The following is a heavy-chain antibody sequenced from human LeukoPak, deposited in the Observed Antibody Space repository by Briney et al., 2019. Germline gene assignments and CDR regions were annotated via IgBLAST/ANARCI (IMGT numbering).Heavy chain of an antibody. D-gene: IGHD2-2*01. J-gene: IGHJ5*02. CDR2: ISYSGST. CDR1: GGSISSGGYY. V-gene: IGHV4-31*03. Sequence: PSETLSLTCTVSGGSISSGGYYWSWIRQHPGKGLDWIVYISYSGSTYYNPSLKSRVSLSVDTSKNHFSLKLSSVTAADTAVYYCARASRIAVVPAAILNWFDPWGQGTLVTVSS. CDR3: ARASRIAVVPAAILNWFDP.